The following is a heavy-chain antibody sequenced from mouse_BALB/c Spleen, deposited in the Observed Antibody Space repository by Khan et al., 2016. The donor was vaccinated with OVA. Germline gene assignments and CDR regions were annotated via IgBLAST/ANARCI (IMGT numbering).Heavy chain of an antibody. D-gene: IGHD2-14*01. CDR3: AREGYRYDGAWFAY. CDR2: INPYNGGT. CDR1: GYSFTGYT. J-gene: IGHJ3*01. Sequence: VQLKQSGPELVKPGASMKISCKASGYSFTGYTMNWVKQSHGKNLEWIGLINPYNGGTSYNQKFKGKATLTVDKSSSTAYRELLSLTSEDSAVYYCAREGYRYDGAWFAYWGQGTLVTVSA. V-gene: IGHV1-18*01.